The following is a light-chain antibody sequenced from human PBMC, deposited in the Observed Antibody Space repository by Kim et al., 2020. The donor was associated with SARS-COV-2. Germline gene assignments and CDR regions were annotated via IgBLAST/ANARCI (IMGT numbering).Light chain of an antibody. Sequence: EIVMTQSPAILSVSPGERATLSCRASQSVSNNLAWYQQKPGQAPRLLMYDASTRATGIPARFSGSGSGTEFTLTISSLQSEDFAVYYCQQYSKWRTFGQGTKVDIK. CDR1: QSVSNN. CDR2: DAS. J-gene: IGKJ1*01. V-gene: IGKV3-15*01. CDR3: QQYSKWRT.